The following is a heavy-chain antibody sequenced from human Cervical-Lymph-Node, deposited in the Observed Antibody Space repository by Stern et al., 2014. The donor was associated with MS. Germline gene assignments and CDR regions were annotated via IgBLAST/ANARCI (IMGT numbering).Heavy chain of an antibody. V-gene: IGHV4-59*01. CDR2: ISHAGSV. CDR3: AREGEYCSGSRCYPFLDY. Sequence: QVQLQESGPGLVKPSETLSLTCTVSGGSLRSYYWNWIRQAPGKGLEWLGFISHAGSVNYNPPLSSRVAMSVDTSKNQFSLTVSSVTAADTAVYYCAREGEYCSGSRCYPFLDYWGQGTLVTVSS. D-gene: IGHD2-15*01. CDR1: GGSLRSYY. J-gene: IGHJ4*02.